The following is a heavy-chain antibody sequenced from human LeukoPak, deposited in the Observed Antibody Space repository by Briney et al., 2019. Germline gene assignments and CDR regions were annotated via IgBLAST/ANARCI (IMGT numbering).Heavy chain of an antibody. D-gene: IGHD4-17*01. CDR3: AKDLDYGDFYFDY. J-gene: IGHJ4*02. CDR2: ISSSSSYI. Sequence: GGSLRLSCAASGFTFSNYAMRWVRQAPGKGLEWVSSISSSSSYIYYADSVKGRFTISRDNSKNTLYLQMNSLRAEDTAVYYCAKDLDYGDFYFDYWGQGTLVTVSS. V-gene: IGHV3-23*01. CDR1: GFTFSNYA.